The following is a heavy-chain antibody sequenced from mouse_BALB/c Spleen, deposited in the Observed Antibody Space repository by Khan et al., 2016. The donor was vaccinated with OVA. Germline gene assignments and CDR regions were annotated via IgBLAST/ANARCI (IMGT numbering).Heavy chain of an antibody. V-gene: IGHV5-6*01. Sequence: EVELVESGGDLVNPGGSLKLSCAASGFIFSSYGMSWVRQTPDKRLEWVATISSGGTYTYYPDSVKGRFTISSDNAKNTLSLQMSSLKSENTAMYYCTSYITTITGDYYAMDYWGQGTSVTVSS. CDR1: GFIFSSYG. D-gene: IGHD2-4*01. CDR2: ISSGGTYT. CDR3: TSYITTITGDYYAMDY. J-gene: IGHJ4*01.